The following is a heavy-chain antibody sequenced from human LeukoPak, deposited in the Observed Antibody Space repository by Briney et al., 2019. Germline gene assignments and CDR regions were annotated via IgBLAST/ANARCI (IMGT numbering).Heavy chain of an antibody. Sequence: GGSLRLSCAASGFTFSNAGMSWVRQTPGKGLEWVGRIKSKTDGGTTDYVAPVKGRFTISRDDSKNTLYLQMNSLKSEDTAVYYCTTDYGSGSYRYFNYWGQGTLVTVSS. CDR2: IKSKTDGGTT. CDR3: TTDYGSGSYRYFNY. CDR1: GFTFSNAG. V-gene: IGHV3-15*01. J-gene: IGHJ4*02. D-gene: IGHD3-10*01.